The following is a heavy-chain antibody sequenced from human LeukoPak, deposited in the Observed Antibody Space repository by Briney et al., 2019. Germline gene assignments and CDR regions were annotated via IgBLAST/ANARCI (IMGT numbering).Heavy chain of an antibody. CDR1: GYSISSGYY. V-gene: IGHV4-38-2*02. D-gene: IGHD2-15*01. CDR2: IHKSGST. J-gene: IGHJ4*02. CDR3: ARHCSGGSCYSGAPYG. Sequence: PSETLSLTCTVSGYSISSGYYWGWIRQPPGKGLEWIGSIHKSGSTYYNPSLKSRVTISVDTSKNQFSLKLSSVTAADTAVYYCARHCSGGSCYSGAPYGWGQGTLVTVSS.